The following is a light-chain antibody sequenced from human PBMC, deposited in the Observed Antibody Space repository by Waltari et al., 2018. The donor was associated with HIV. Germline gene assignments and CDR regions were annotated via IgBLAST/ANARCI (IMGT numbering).Light chain of an antibody. CDR3: GADPCSGSNFVWV. V-gene: IGLV9-49*01. CDR2: VGTGGIVG. CDR1: SGYSNYK. J-gene: IGLJ3*02. Sequence: QPVLTQPPSASASLGASVTLTCTLSSGYSNYKVDWYQQRPGKGPRFVMRVGTGGIVGFKGDGIPCTFSVFGSGLNRYLTINNIQGEDEGDYHWGADPCSGSNFVWVFGGGTKLTVL.